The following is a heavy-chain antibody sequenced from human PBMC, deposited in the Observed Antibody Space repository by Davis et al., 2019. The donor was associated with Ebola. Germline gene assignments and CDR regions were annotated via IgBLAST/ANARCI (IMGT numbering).Heavy chain of an antibody. J-gene: IGHJ4*02. Sequence: SVTVSCNASRYTSPTYGINWVRHAPPQGLEWMGWVSAYNGNTNYAQKLQGIVTMTTDPSTSTAYMELRCLRSDDTAVYYWARDLTPKGFDYWGQGTLVTVSS. CDR1: RYTSPTYG. CDR2: VSAYNGNT. V-gene: IGHV1-18*04. CDR3: ARDLTPKGFDY.